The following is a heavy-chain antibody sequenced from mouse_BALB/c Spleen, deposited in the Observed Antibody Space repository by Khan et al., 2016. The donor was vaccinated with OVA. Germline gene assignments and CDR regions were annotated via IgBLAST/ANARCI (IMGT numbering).Heavy chain of an antibody. V-gene: IGHV1-15*01. CDR2: IDPKTGVT. Sequence: QVQLQQSGAELVRPGASVTLSCKASGYTFPDYELHWVKQPPVHGLEWIGVIDPKTGVTAYNQKFKGKAPLTADKSSSTAYMELRSLTSEDSAGYYCTKSTFAYWGKGTLVTVSA. J-gene: IGHJ3*01. CDR1: GYTFPDYE. CDR3: TKSTFAY.